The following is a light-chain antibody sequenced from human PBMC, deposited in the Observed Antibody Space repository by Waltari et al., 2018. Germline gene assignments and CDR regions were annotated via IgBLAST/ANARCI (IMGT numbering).Light chain of an antibody. CDR2: SNN. J-gene: IGLJ2*01. CDR1: SLNIGRNT. V-gene: IGLV1-44*01. CDR3: AAWDDSLNGVV. Sequence: QSVLTQPPSASGTPGQRVTIPCSGSSLNIGRNTVNWYQQLPGTAPKLLIYSNNQRPSGVPDRFSGSKSGTSASLAISGLQSEDEADYYCAAWDDSLNGVVFGGGTKLTVL.